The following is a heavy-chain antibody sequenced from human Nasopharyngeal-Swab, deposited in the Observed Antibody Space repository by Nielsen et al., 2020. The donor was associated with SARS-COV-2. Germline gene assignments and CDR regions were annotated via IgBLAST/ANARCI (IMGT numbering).Heavy chain of an antibody. CDR2: ITSSGSTI. J-gene: IGHJ6*02. V-gene: IGHV3-11*04. D-gene: IGHD6-13*01. CDR3: AKDRGSSGYYYGMDV. Sequence: WIRQPPGKGLEWVSYITSSGSTIYYADSVKGRFTISRDNSKNTLYLQMNSLRAEDTAVYYCAKDRGSSGYYYGMDVWGQGTTVTVSS.